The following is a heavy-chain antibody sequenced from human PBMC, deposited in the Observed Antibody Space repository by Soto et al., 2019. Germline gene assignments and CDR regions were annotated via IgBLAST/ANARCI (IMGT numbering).Heavy chain of an antibody. Sequence: SGPTLVNPTQTLTLTCTFSGFSLSTIAMSVSWIRQPPGKALEWLALINWDDDKYYSTSLKTRLTISKDTSKNQVVLSMTNMDPVDTCTYYCARTTNGRDFHYDHSAQGTFFTVSS. D-gene: IGHD3-3*01. V-gene: IGHV2-70*01. CDR1: GFSLSTIAMS. J-gene: IGHJ4*02. CDR2: INWDDDK. CDR3: ARTTNGRDFHYDH.